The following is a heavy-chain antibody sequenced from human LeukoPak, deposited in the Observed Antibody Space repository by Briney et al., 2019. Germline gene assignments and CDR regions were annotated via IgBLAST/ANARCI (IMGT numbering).Heavy chain of an antibody. J-gene: IGHJ4*02. V-gene: IGHV1-46*01. D-gene: IGHD6-6*01. Sequence: ASLKVSCKASGYTFPSYFMHWVRQAPGQGLEWMGIINPTGGSTTYAQKFQGRVTMTRDTSTSTVYMELSSLRSDDTAVYYCARTAACRFDYWGQGTLVTVSS. CDR1: GYTFPSYF. CDR2: INPTGGST. CDR3: ARTAACRFDY.